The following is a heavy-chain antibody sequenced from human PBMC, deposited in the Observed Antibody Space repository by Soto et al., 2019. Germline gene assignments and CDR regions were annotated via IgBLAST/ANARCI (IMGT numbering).Heavy chain of an antibody. J-gene: IGHJ6*02. CDR1: GFTFSNAW. CDR2: IKSKTDGGTT. Sequence: GGSLRLSCAASGFTFSNAWMSWVRQAPGKGLEWVGRIKSKTDGGTTDYAAPVKGRFTISRDDSKNTLYLQMNSLKTEDTAVYYCTTRGFSGGSYPAIYYYYYGMDVWGQGTTVTV. CDR3: TTRGFSGGSYPAIYYYYYGMDV. V-gene: IGHV3-15*01. D-gene: IGHD1-26*01.